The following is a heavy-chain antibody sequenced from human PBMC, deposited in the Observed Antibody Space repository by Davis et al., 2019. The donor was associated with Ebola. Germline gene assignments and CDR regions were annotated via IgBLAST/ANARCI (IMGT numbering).Heavy chain of an antibody. CDR1: GGSISSSSYY. CDR3: ASLAFRGAYYDFWSGYPFDY. D-gene: IGHD3-3*01. V-gene: IGHV4-39*07. CDR2: INHSGST. Sequence: PGGSLRLSCTVSGGSISSSSYYWGWIRQPPGKGLEWIGEINHSGSTNYNPSLKSRVTISVDTSKNQFSLKLSSVTAADTAVYYCASLAFRGAYYDFWSGYPFDYWGQGTLVTVSS. J-gene: IGHJ4*02.